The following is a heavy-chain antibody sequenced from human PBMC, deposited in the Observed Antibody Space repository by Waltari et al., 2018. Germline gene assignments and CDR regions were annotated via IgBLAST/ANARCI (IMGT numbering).Heavy chain of an antibody. Sequence: QVQLQESGPGLVKPSETLCLTCTVSGGSISRYYWSWIRQPAGKGLEWIGRIYTSGSTNYNPALKRRVTMSVDTSKNQFSLKLSSVTAADTAVYYCARDLAGWGVYYYYYMDVWGKGTTVTVSS. D-gene: IGHD3-16*01. V-gene: IGHV4-4*07. CDR3: ARDLAGWGVYYYYYMDV. CDR2: IYTSGST. J-gene: IGHJ6*03. CDR1: GGSISRYY.